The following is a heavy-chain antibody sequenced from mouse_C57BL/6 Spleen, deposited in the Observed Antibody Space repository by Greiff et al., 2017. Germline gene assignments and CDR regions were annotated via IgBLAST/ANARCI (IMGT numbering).Heavy chain of an antibody. CDR3: ARHEELRPPYYYAMDY. CDR2: FYPGSGSI. D-gene: IGHD1-2*01. V-gene: IGHV1-62-2*01. J-gene: IGHJ4*01. Sequence: VKLQQSGAELVKPGASVKLSCKASGYTFTEYTIHWVKQRSGQGLEWIGWFYPGSGSIKYNEKFKDKATLTADKSSSTVYMELSRLTSEDSAVYFCARHEELRPPYYYAMDYWGQGTSVTVSS. CDR1: GYTFTEYT.